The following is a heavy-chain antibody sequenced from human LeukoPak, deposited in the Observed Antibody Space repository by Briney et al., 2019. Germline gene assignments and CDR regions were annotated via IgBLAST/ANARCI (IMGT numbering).Heavy chain of an antibody. CDR2: IDHRGDT. Sequence: PSESLSLTCAVYGGSFSRYYWSWIRQSPGKGLEWIAEIDHRGDTNYNPSVKSRVTISVDTSKNQFSLKVRSLSAADTAVYYCARGATISETGYFDFWGRGTVVTVSS. J-gene: IGHJ4*03. CDR3: ARGATISETGYFDF. CDR1: GGSFSRYY. V-gene: IGHV4-34*01. D-gene: IGHD5-24*01.